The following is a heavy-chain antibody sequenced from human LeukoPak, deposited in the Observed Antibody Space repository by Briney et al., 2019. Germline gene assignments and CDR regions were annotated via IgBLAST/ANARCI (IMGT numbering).Heavy chain of an antibody. Sequence: ASVKVSCKVSGYTLTELSMHWVRQAPGKELEWMGGFDPEDGETIYAQKFQGRVTMTRDMATSTDYMEVSSLRSEDTAVYYCARDNSVGDSAWWFDPWGQGTLVTVSS. D-gene: IGHD5-12*01. J-gene: IGHJ5*02. CDR1: GYTLTELS. V-gene: IGHV1-24*01. CDR3: ARDNSVGDSAWWFDP. CDR2: FDPEDGET.